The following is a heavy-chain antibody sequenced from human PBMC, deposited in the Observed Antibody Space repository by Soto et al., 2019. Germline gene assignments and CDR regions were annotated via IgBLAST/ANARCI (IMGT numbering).Heavy chain of an antibody. CDR1: GYTFTSYA. Sequence: ASVKVSCKASGYTFTSYAMNWVRQAPGQGLEWMGWINTNTGNPTYAQGFTGRFVFSLDTSVSTAYLQICSLKAEDTAVYYCARFGENWNDVSDAFDIWGQGTMVTVSS. V-gene: IGHV7-4-1*01. CDR2: INTNTGNP. CDR3: ARFGENWNDVSDAFDI. D-gene: IGHD1-1*01. J-gene: IGHJ3*02.